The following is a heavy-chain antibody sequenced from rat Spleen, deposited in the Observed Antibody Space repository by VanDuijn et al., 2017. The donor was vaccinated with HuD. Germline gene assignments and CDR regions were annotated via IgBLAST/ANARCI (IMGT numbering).Heavy chain of an antibody. CDR2: ISPSGGST. CDR1: GFTFSNYG. V-gene: IGHV5-19*01. D-gene: IGHD1-4*01. Sequence: EVQLVESGGGLVQPGRSLKLSCAASGFTFSNYGMHWIRQAPTKGLEWVASISPSGGSTYYRDSVKGRFTISRDNAKSTLYLQMDSLRSEDTATYYCATAGKASYGYTYPMGFAYWGQGTLVTVSS. J-gene: IGHJ3*01. CDR3: ATAGKASYGYTYPMGFAY.